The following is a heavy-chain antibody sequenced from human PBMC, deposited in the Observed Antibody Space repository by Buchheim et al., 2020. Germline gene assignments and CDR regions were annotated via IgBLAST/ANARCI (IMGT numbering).Heavy chain of an antibody. CDR2: ISSSGSTI. CDR1: GFTVSSNY. V-gene: IGHV3-48*03. Sequence: EVQLVETGGGLIQPGGSLRLSCAASGFTVSSNYMSWVRQAPGKGPEWVSYISSSGSTIYYADSVKGRFTISRDNAKNSLYLQRNSLRAEDTAVYYCARGSMGTRHYFDYWGQGTL. CDR3: ARGSMGTRHYFDY. D-gene: IGHD2/OR15-2a*01. J-gene: IGHJ4*02.